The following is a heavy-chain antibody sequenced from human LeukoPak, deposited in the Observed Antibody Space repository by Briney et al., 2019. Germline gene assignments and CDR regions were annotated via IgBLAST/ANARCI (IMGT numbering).Heavy chain of an antibody. CDR1: GGSIYSYY. D-gene: IGHD3-10*01. J-gene: IGHJ6*02. Sequence: PSETLSLTCTVSGGSIYSYYWTWIRQPPGKGLEWIGYIYYSGSTHYNPSLNSRVTISMDTSKNHFSLKLSSVTAADTAIYYCARTSRHFYGSGSNLTPWPADMDVWGQGTKVTVSS. CDR3: ARTSRHFYGSGSNLTPWPADMDV. CDR2: IYYSGST. V-gene: IGHV4-59*01.